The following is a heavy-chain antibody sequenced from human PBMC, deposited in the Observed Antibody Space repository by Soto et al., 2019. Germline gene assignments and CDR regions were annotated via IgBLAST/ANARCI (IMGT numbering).Heavy chain of an antibody. V-gene: IGHV3-15*01. CDR1: GFTLSNAW. Sequence: LRLSCAASGFTLSNAWMSWVRQAPGKGLEWVGRIKSKTDGGTTDYAAPVKGRFTISRDDSKNTLYLQMNSLKTEDTAVYYCTTEGEYYYDSSGYLYWGQGTLVTVSS. CDR3: TTEGEYYYDSSGYLY. CDR2: IKSKTDGGTT. D-gene: IGHD3-22*01. J-gene: IGHJ4*02.